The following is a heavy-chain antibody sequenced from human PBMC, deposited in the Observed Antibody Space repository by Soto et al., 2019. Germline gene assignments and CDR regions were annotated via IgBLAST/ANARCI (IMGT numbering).Heavy chain of an antibody. V-gene: IGHV3-66*01. D-gene: IGHD3-10*01. CDR3: ARGMRGVLSLDY. CDR1: GFTVSSNY. Sequence: LRLSCAASGFTVSSNYMSWVRQAPGKGLEWVSVIYSGGSTYYADSVKGRFTISRDNSKNTLYLQMNSLRAEDTAVYYCARGMRGVLSLDYWGQGTLVTVSS. CDR2: IYSGGST. J-gene: IGHJ4*02.